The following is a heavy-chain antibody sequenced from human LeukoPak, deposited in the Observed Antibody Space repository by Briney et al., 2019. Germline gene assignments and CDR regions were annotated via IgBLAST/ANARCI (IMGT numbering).Heavy chain of an antibody. CDR1: GFTFSSYW. CDR3: AREGPHLWFGDLAYFYMDV. D-gene: IGHD3-10*01. Sequence: GGSLRLSCAASGFTFSSYWMSWVRQAPGKGLEWVANIKQDGSEKYYVDSVKGRFTISRDNAKNSLYLQMNSLRAEDTAVYYCAREGPHLWFGDLAYFYMDVWGKGTTVTISS. CDR2: IKQDGSEK. V-gene: IGHV3-7*01. J-gene: IGHJ6*03.